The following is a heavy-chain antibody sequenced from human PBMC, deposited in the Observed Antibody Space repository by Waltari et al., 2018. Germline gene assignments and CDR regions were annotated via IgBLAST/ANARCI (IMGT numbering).Heavy chain of an antibody. Sequence: QVQLVESGGGGVQTGRSLRLSCAASGFTCSSNAMHWVRQAPGKGLEWVSVISYDGSNKYYAYSVKVRFTISRDNSKNTLYLQMNSLRAEDTAVYYCARGPSGYWGQGTLVTVSS. V-gene: IGHV3-30*01. J-gene: IGHJ4*02. CDR3: ARGPSGY. D-gene: IGHD3-10*01. CDR1: GFTCSSNA. CDR2: ISYDGSNK.